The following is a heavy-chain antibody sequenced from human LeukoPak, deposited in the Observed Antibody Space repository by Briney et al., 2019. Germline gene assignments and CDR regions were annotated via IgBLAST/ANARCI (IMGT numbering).Heavy chain of an antibody. CDR1: GYSFTSYW. V-gene: IGHV5-51*01. CDR2: IYPGDSDT. Sequence: GESLKTSCKGSGYSFTSYWIGWVRQIPGKGLEWMGIIYPGDSDTRYSPPFQGQVTISADRSISTAYLQWSSLKASDTAMYYCARHPYSSAPYYFDYWGQGTQVTVSS. CDR3: ARHPYSSAPYYFDY. D-gene: IGHD6-19*01. J-gene: IGHJ4*02.